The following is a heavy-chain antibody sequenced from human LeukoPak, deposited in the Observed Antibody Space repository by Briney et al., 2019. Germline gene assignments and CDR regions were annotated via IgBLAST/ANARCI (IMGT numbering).Heavy chain of an antibody. Sequence: ASVKVSCKASGYTFSNYVMNWVRQAPGQGLEWMGGIIPIFGTANYAQKFQGRVTITADKSTSTAYMELSSLRSEDTAVYYCARDSGDGYNNWGQGTLVTVSS. V-gene: IGHV1-69*06. J-gene: IGHJ4*02. D-gene: IGHD5-24*01. CDR2: IIPIFGTA. CDR3: ARDSGDGYNN. CDR1: GYTFSNYV.